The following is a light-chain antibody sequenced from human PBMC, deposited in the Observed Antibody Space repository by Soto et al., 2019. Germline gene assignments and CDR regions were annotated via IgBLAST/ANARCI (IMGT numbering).Light chain of an antibody. CDR3: QQCVSCPPLT. Sequence: EIVMTQSPATLSVSPGETATLSCRASQSVNLNLAWYQQKPGQAPRLLIYGASIRASGIPARFSGSEAGTAFTLTINSLQSEDSAVYYCQQCVSCPPLTFGGGTTVEIK. CDR1: QSVNLN. V-gene: IGKV3-15*01. J-gene: IGKJ4*01. CDR2: GAS.